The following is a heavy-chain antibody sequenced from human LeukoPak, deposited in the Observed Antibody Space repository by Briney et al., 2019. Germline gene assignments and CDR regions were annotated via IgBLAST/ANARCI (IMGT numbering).Heavy chain of an antibody. V-gene: IGHV3-23*01. Sequence: PGGSLRLSCAASGFTFSSYAMSWVRQAPGKGLEWVSAISGSGGSTYYADSVKGRFTISRDNSKNTLYLQMNSLRAKDTAVYYCAKEGHYYDSSGYAENDAFDIWGQGTMVTVSS. J-gene: IGHJ3*02. CDR1: GFTFSSYA. CDR2: ISGSGGST. CDR3: AKEGHYYDSSGYAENDAFDI. D-gene: IGHD3-22*01.